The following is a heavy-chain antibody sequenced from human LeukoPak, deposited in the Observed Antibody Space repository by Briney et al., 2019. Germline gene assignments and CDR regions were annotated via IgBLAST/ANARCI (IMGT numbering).Heavy chain of an antibody. CDR1: GGTFSSYA. CDR3: ARSQYSYGSDRIDY. D-gene: IGHD5-18*01. CDR2: IIPILGIA. V-gene: IGHV1-69*04. J-gene: IGHJ4*02. Sequence: SVKVSCKASGGTFSSYAISWVRQAPGQGLEWMGRIIPILGIANYAQRFQGRVTITADKSTSTAYMELSSLRSEDTAVYYCARSQYSYGSDRIDYWGQGTLVTVSS.